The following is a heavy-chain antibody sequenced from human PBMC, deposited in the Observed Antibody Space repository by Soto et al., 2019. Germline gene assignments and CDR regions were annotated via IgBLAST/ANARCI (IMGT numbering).Heavy chain of an antibody. CDR3: ARGVVVVAATPDNWFDP. J-gene: IGHJ5*02. V-gene: IGHV4-31*03. D-gene: IGHD2-15*01. Sequence: SETLSLTCTVSVGSISSCGYYWSWIRQHPGKGLEWIGYIYYSGSTYYNPSLKSRVTISVDTSKNQFSLKLSSVTAADTAVYYCARGVVVVAATPDNWFDPWGQGTLVTVSS. CDR2: IYYSGST. CDR1: VGSISSCGYY.